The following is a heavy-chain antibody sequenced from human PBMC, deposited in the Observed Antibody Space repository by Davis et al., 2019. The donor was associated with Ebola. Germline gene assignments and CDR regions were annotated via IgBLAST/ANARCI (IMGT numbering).Heavy chain of an antibody. J-gene: IGHJ4*02. V-gene: IGHV3-30-3*01. CDR2: ISYDGSNK. CDR1: GFTFSSYA. D-gene: IGHD3-22*01. CDR3: ARSILVVAHIDY. Sequence: PGGSLRLSCAASGFTFSSYAMHWVRQAPGKGLEWVAVISYDGSNKYYADSVKGRFTISRDNSKNTLYLQMNSLRAEDTAVYYCARSILVVAHIDYWGQGTPVTVSS.